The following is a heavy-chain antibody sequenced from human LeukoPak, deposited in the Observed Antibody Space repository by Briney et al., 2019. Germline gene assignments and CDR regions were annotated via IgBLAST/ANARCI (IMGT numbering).Heavy chain of an antibody. V-gene: IGHV5-10-1*01. CDR3: ARRGSHSLFDY. CDR1: GYSFTSYW. J-gene: IGHJ4*02. Sequence: GESLKISCKGSGYSFTSYWISWVRQMPGKGLEWMGRIDPSDSYTNYSPSFQGHVTISADKSIGTAYLQWSSLKASDAAMYYCARRGSHSLFDYWGQGTLVTVSS. CDR2: IDPSDSYT. D-gene: IGHD1-26*01.